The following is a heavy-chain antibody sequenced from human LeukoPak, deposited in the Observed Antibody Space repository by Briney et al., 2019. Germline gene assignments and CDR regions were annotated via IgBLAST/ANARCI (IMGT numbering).Heavy chain of an antibody. D-gene: IGHD1-14*01. CDR3: AKKYNTGLDP. CDR2: IIPIFGTA. J-gene: IGHJ5*02. Sequence: SVKVSCKASGGTFSSYAISWVRQAPGQGLEWMGGIIPIFGTANYAQKFQGRVTITADESTSTAYMELSSLRAEDTAVYYCAKKYNTGLDPWGQGTLVTVSS. V-gene: IGHV1-69*13. CDR1: GGTFSSYA.